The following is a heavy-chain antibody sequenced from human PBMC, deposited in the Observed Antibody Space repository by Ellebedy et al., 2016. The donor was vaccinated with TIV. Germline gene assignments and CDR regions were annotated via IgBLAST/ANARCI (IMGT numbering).Heavy chain of an antibody. Sequence: SGPTLVKPTQTLTLTCTFSGFSLSTSGVGVGWIRQPPGKALEWLALIYWDDDKRHSPSLKSRLTITQDTSKNQVVLTMPNMDPVDTATYYCAHLITVIRGVIIEYFDYWGQGTLVTVSS. J-gene: IGHJ4*02. CDR3: AHLITVIRGVIIEYFDY. CDR2: IYWDDDK. D-gene: IGHD3-10*01. CDR1: GFSLSTSGVG. V-gene: IGHV2-5*02.